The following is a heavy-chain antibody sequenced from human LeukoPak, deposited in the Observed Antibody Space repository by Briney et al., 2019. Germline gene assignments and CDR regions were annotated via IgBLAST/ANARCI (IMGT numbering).Heavy chain of an antibody. CDR3: ARDHYYDSSPLDAFDI. CDR1: GFTFSSYA. D-gene: IGHD3-22*01. Sequence: AGGSLRLSCAASGFTFSSYAMSWVRQAPGKGLEWVSAISGSGGSTYYADSVKGRFTIARDNAKNSLYLQMNSLRAEDTAVYYCARDHYYDSSPLDAFDIWGQGTMVTVAS. V-gene: IGHV3-23*01. J-gene: IGHJ3*02. CDR2: ISGSGGST.